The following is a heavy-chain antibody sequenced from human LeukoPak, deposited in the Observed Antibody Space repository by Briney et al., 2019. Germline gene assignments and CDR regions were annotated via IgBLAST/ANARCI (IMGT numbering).Heavy chain of an antibody. V-gene: IGHV4-59*01. Sequence: SETLSLTCTVSGASISSNYWTWIRQPPGKGLEWIGYIYHTGCTKYNPSLKSRLTISVDTSKTQFSLKLSSVTAADTAVYCCARVPTGSYSIDYWGQGTLVTVSS. D-gene: IGHD3-10*01. J-gene: IGHJ4*02. CDR2: IYHTGCT. CDR1: GASISSNY. CDR3: ARVPTGSYSIDY.